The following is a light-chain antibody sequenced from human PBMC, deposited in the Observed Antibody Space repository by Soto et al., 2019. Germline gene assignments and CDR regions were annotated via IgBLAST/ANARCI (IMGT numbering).Light chain of an antibody. CDR3: IQDYNYPLT. CDR2: GAS. J-gene: IGKJ4*01. CDR1: QCIRDD. Sequence: IQITQSPSSLSAYVGYRVTITFRSIQCIRDDLGWYQQKPGRAPRLLIYGASSLRSGVPSRFSGSGYGTEFTLTISSLQTEDFATYYCIQDYNYPLTFGGGTKVDIK. V-gene: IGKV1-6*02.